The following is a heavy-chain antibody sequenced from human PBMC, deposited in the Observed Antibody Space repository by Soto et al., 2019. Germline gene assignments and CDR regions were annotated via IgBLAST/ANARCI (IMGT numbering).Heavy chain of an antibody. J-gene: IGHJ4*02. V-gene: IGHV1-18*01. Sequence: ASVKVSCKASGYTFTSYGISWVRQAPGQGLEWMGWISAYNGNTNYAQKLQGRVTMTTDTSTSTAYMELRSLRSDNTAVYYCARDGVSSTEYTWNYGTYFDYWGQGALVTVSS. D-gene: IGHD1-7*01. CDR1: GYTFTSYG. CDR3: ARDGVSSTEYTWNYGTYFDY. CDR2: ISAYNGNT.